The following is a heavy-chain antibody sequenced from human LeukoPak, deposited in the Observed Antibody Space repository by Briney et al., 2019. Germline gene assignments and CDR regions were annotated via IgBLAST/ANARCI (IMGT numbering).Heavy chain of an antibody. CDR3: ARGPAGYN. CDR1: GFTVSSNH. CDR2: IYSDGST. Sequence: SGGSLRLSCAASGFTVSSNHMSWVRQAPGKGLEWVSVIYSDGSTDYADSVKGRFTISRDNSKNTLYLQMNSLRAEDTAVYHCARGPAGYNWGQGTLVTVSS. D-gene: IGHD1-1*01. J-gene: IGHJ4*02. V-gene: IGHV3-53*01.